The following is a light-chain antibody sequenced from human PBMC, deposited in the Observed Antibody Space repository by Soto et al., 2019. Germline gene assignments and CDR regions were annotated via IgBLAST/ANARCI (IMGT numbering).Light chain of an antibody. CDR1: QSISGW. V-gene: IGKV1-5*01. Sequence: DIQVTQSPSTLSASVGDRVTITCRASQSISGWLACYQQKPGKAPKLMIYDASSLESGVPSRFSGSGSGTEFPLTISSLQPDDFATYYCQQYNTYRTFGQGTKVDIK. CDR3: QQYNTYRT. CDR2: DAS. J-gene: IGKJ1*01.